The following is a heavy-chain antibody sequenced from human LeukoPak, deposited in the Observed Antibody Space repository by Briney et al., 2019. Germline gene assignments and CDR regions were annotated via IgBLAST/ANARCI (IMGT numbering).Heavy chain of an antibody. J-gene: IGHJ5*02. Sequence: SETLSLTCTVSGDSITNYYWSWIRQPPGKGLEWTGNIDYSGTSKYNPSLKSRITVSMDTSKNQFSLKLSSVTAADTAVYYCARGARWYSSSWAPPGWFDPWGQGTLVTVSS. D-gene: IGHD6-13*01. CDR1: GDSITNYY. CDR2: IDYSGTS. V-gene: IGHV4-59*12. CDR3: ARGARWYSSSWAPPGWFDP.